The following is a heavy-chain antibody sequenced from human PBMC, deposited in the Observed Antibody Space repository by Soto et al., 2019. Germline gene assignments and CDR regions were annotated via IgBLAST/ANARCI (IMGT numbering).Heavy chain of an antibody. J-gene: IGHJ4*02. V-gene: IGHV4-59*01. CDR2: IYYRGSP. D-gene: IGHD5-18*01. CDR3: ASLVAGYGYGHSDY. Sequence: QVQLQESGPGLVKPSETLSLTCTVSGGSISSYYWSWIRQPPGKGLEWIGYIYYRGSPNYNPSLKSRVTIXVXTXXNQFSLKLNSVTAADTAVYYCASLVAGYGYGHSDYWGQGTLVTVSS. CDR1: GGSISSYY.